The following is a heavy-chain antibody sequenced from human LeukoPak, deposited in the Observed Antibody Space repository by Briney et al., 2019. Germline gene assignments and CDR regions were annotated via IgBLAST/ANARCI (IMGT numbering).Heavy chain of an antibody. J-gene: IGHJ4*02. Sequence: SETLSLTCSVSGGSIRSSDYYWGWIRQPPGKGLEWIGNVFYSGSAHSNPSLKSRVTMSADTSKNQFSLKLNPVTAADTAVYYCARHVDGFSYAFPRYYFDFWGQGNLVIVSS. CDR3: ARHVDGFSYAFPRYYFDF. V-gene: IGHV4-39*01. D-gene: IGHD3-16*01. CDR2: VFYSGSA. CDR1: GGSIRSSDYY.